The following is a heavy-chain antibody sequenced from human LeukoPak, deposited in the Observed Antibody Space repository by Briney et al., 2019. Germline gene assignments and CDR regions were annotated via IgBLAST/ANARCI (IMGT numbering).Heavy chain of an antibody. V-gene: IGHV1-18*01. D-gene: IGHD3-22*01. CDR2: ISAYNGNT. J-gene: IGHJ6*02. CDR3: AINYYDSSGYGNYYYYYYGMDV. CDR1: GYTFTSYG. Sequence: GASVKVSCKASGYTFTSYGISWVRQAPGQGLEWMGWISAYNGNTNYAQKLQGRVTMTTDTSTSTAYMELRSLRSDDTAVYYCAINYYDSSGYGNYYYYYYGMDVWGQGTTVTVSS.